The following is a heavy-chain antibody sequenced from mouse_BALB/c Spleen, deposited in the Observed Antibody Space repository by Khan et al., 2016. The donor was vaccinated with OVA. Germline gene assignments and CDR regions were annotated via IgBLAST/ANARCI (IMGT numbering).Heavy chain of an antibody. J-gene: IGHJ2*01. Sequence: EVQGVESGGGLVQPGGSRKLSCAASGFTFSSYGMHWVRQAPEKGLEWVAYISGDSNTIYYADTVKGRFTIPRDNPKNTLFLRMNSLISEDTAMYYCATSYFYGYYFDYWGPGTTLTVSS. V-gene: IGHV5-17*02. CDR2: ISGDSNTI. CDR3: ATSYFYGYYFDY. CDR1: GFTFSSYG. D-gene: IGHD1-1*01.